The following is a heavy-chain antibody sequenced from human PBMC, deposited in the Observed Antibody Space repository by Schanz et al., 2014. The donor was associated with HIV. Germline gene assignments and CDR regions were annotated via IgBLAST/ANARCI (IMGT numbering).Heavy chain of an antibody. CDR1: GYTFTTYD. J-gene: IGHJ4*02. D-gene: IGHD6-25*01. CDR2: MNPNSGNT. V-gene: IGHV1-8*01. CDR3: ARDQASTGCFDY. Sequence: QVQLVQSGAEVKKPGASVKVSCEASGYTFTTYDINWVRQATGQGLEWMGWMNPNSGNTGYAQKFQGRVTITADESTSTAYMELSSLRSEDTAVYYCARDQASTGCFDYWGQGTLVTVSS.